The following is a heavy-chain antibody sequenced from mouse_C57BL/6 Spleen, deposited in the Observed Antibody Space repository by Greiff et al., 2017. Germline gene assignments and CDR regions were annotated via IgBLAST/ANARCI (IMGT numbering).Heavy chain of an antibody. D-gene: IGHD1-3*01. CDR3: ASNNNWYFDV. CDR1: GYTFTSYG. J-gene: IGHJ1*03. V-gene: IGHV1-55*01. CDR2: IYPGSGST. Sequence: QVQLQQPGAELVKPGASVKMSCKASGYTFTSYGITWVKQKPGKGLEWIGDIYPGSGSTNYNEKFKSKATLTVDTSASTAYMQLSSLTSEDSRVYYCASNNNWYFDVWGTGTTVTFSS.